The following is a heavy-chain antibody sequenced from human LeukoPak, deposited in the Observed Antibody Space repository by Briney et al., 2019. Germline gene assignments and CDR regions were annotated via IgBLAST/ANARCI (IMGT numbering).Heavy chain of an antibody. CDR2: IKSKTDGGTT. J-gene: IGHJ5*02. CDR3: TTDVDTAMGNWFDP. Sequence: GGSLSLSCAASGFTFSNAWMSWVRHAPGKGLEWVGRIKSKTDGGTTDYAAPVKGRFTISRDDSKSTLYMQMNSLKTEDTAVYYWTTDVDTAMGNWFDPWGQGTLVTVSS. CDR1: GFTFSNAW. D-gene: IGHD5-18*01. V-gene: IGHV3-15*01.